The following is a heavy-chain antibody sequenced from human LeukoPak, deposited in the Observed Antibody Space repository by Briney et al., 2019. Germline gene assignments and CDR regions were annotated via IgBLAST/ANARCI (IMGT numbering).Heavy chain of an antibody. Sequence: GGSLRLSCAASGFTFSSYWMSWVRQAPGKGLEWVANIKQDGSEKYYVDSVKRRFTISRDNAKNSLYLQMNSLRAEDTAVYYCARDSSSWYYLTHAEYFQHWGQGTLVTVSS. CDR2: IKQDGSEK. V-gene: IGHV3-7*03. CDR3: ARDSSSWYYLTHAEYFQH. D-gene: IGHD6-13*01. J-gene: IGHJ1*01. CDR1: GFTFSSYW.